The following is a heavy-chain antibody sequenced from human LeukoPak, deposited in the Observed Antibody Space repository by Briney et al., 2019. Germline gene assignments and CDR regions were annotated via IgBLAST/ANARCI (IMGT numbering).Heavy chain of an antibody. CDR3: AKDIAAVAGTTSNFQH. CDR1: GFTFDDYA. Sequence: GGSLRLSCAASGFTFDDYAMHWVRQAPGKGLEWVSLIRWDGGSTYYADSVKGRFTISRDNSKNSLYLQMKSLRAEDTALYYCAKDIAAVAGTTSNFQHWGQGTLVTVSS. D-gene: IGHD6-19*01. J-gene: IGHJ1*01. V-gene: IGHV3-43D*03. CDR2: IRWDGGST.